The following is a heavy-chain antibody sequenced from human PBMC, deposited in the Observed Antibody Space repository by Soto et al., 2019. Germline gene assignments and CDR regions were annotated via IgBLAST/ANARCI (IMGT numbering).Heavy chain of an antibody. V-gene: IGHV3-23*01. CDR3: AKAGGAAGTVDYFDY. J-gene: IGHJ4*02. Sequence: DVQLLESGGGLVQPGGSPRLSCAASGFTFNNYAINWVRQSPGKGLEWVSVISGSAGSTYYADSVKGRFTITRDNSKNTLYLQMSSLRVEDTAVYYCAKAGGAAGTVDYFDYWGQGTLVTVSS. CDR2: ISGSAGST. CDR1: GFTFNNYA. D-gene: IGHD6-13*01.